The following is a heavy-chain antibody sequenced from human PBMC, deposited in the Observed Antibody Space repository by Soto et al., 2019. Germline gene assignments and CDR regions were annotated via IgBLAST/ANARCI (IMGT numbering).Heavy chain of an antibody. J-gene: IGHJ6*02. V-gene: IGHV3-30*18. CDR1: GFTFSSYG. Sequence: GGSLRLSCAASGFTFSSYGMHWVRQAPGKGLEWVAVILYDGSNKYYADSVKGRFTISRDNSKNTLYLQMNSLRAEDTAVYYCAKQEVLLWFGELLDYYGMDVWGQGTTVTVSS. D-gene: IGHD3-10*01. CDR2: ILYDGSNK. CDR3: AKQEVLLWFGELLDYYGMDV.